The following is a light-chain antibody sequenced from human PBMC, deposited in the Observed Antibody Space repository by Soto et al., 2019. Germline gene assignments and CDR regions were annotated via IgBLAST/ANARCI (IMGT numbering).Light chain of an antibody. V-gene: IGLV1-44*01. CDR3: ATWDDRRYGRV. Sequence: QSVLTQPPSTSGTPGQRVTMSCSGSRSSIGSNVVEWYQQLPGTAPKLLIYNNNQRPSGVPDRFSGSKSGTSASLAISGLQSEDEADYYCATWDDRRYGRVFGGGTKVTVL. CDR2: NNN. CDR1: RSSIGSNV. J-gene: IGLJ3*02.